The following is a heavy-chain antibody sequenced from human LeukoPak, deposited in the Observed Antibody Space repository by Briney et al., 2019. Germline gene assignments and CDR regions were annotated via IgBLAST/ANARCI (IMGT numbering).Heavy chain of an antibody. CDR2: IDPEDSYT. V-gene: IGHV5-10-1*01. J-gene: IGHJ5*02. Sequence: GESLRISCKASGYRFADFWISWVRQTPGRGLEWMGRIDPEDSYTNYNPSFVGHVTISADKSINTAYLQLRSLKASDTAMYYCARGGYSSDWYYYFDPWGQGTLVTVSS. CDR1: GYRFADFW. D-gene: IGHD2-15*01. CDR3: ARGGYSSDWYYYFDP.